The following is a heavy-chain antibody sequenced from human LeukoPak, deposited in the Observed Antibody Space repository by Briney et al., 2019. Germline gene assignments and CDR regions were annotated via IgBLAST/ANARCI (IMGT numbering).Heavy chain of an antibody. Sequence: GASVKVSCKASGGTFSSYAISWVRQAPGQGLEWMGGIIPIFGTANYAQKFQGRVTITADESTSTAYMELSSLRSEDTAVYYCVRKSTGTTSPSFDYWGQGTLVTVSS. V-gene: IGHV1-69*13. D-gene: IGHD1-1*01. J-gene: IGHJ4*02. CDR1: GGTFSSYA. CDR3: VRKSTGTTSPSFDY. CDR2: IIPIFGTA.